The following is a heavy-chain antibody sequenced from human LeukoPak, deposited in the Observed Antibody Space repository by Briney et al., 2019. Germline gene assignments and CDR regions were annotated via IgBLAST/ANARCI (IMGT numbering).Heavy chain of an antibody. V-gene: IGHV4-4*07. D-gene: IGHD6-13*01. J-gene: IGHJ5*02. CDR2: IDTSGNT. CDR1: GGSISSYY. CDR3: ARLSWPGYTGDWFDP. Sequence: SETLSLTCTVSGGSISSYYWSWIRQPAGKGLEWIGRIDTSGNTNYKPSLKSRVTMSVDTSKNQFSLKLSSVSAADTAVYYCARLSWPGYTGDWFDPWGQGTLVTVSS.